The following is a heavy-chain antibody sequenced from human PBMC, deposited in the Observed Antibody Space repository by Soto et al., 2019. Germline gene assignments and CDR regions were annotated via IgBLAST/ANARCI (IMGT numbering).Heavy chain of an antibody. CDR3: ARDTKYSSGWHMYYYYYYGMDV. J-gene: IGHJ6*02. CDR1: GFTFSSYG. D-gene: IGHD6-19*01. CDR2: IWYDGSNK. Sequence: PGGSLRLSCAASGFTFSSYGMHWVRQAPGKGLEWVAVIWYDGSNKYYADSVKGRFTISRDNSKNTLYLQMNSLRAEDTAVYYCARDTKYSSGWHMYYYYYYGMDVWGQGTTVTVSS. V-gene: IGHV3-33*01.